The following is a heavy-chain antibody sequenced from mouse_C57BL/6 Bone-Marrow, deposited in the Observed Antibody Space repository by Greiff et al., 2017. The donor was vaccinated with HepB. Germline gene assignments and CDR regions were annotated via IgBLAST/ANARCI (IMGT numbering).Heavy chain of an antibody. J-gene: IGHJ2*01. V-gene: IGHV3-6*01. CDR3: ARVDITTVVATYYFDY. D-gene: IGHD1-1*01. Sequence: EVQLQESGPGLVKPSQSLSLTCSVTGYSITSGYYWNWIRQFPGNKLEWMGYISYDGSNNYNPSLKNRISITRDTSKNQFFLKLNSVTTEDTATYYCARVDITTVVATYYFDYWGQGTTLTVSS. CDR1: GYSITSGYY. CDR2: ISYDGSN.